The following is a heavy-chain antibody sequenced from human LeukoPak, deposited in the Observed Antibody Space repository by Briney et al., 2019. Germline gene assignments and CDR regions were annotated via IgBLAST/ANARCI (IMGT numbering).Heavy chain of an antibody. Sequence: SETLSLTCTVSGGSVSSYHWGWIRQPPGKGLEWIWHISYSGSTNYNPSLKSRVTISVDTSKNQFSLRLSSVTAADTAVYYCVRSGGLWGQGTMVTVSS. CDR2: ISYSGST. J-gene: IGHJ3*01. CDR1: GGSVSSYH. V-gene: IGHV4-59*02. CDR3: VRSGGL. D-gene: IGHD4-23*01.